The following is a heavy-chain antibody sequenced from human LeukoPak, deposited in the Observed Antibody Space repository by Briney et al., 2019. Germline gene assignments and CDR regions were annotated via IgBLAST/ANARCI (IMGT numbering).Heavy chain of an antibody. Sequence: PSETLSLTCTVSGGSISSYYWSWIRQPPGKGLEWIGYIYSSGSSKYNPSLKSRVTMSMDTSKNQFSLKLSSVTAADTAVYYCARSGWYSDHWGQGTLVTVSS. J-gene: IGHJ4*02. CDR2: IYSSGSS. V-gene: IGHV4-59*01. CDR1: GGSISSYY. D-gene: IGHD6-25*01. CDR3: ARSGWYSDH.